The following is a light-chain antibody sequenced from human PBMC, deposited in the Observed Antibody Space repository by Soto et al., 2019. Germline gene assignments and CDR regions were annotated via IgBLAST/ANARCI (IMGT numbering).Light chain of an antibody. CDR1: QSVLYSSNSKNY. CDR3: QQHYTTPRT. V-gene: IGKV4-1*01. Sequence: DIVMTQSPESLAVSLGERATIKCNSSQSVLYSSNSKNYLAWHQQKPGQPPKMLIYWASTRKSGVPDRFSGSGAGTDFTLTISSLQAEDVAVYYCQQHYTTPRTFGQGTRVELK. CDR2: WAS. J-gene: IGKJ1*01.